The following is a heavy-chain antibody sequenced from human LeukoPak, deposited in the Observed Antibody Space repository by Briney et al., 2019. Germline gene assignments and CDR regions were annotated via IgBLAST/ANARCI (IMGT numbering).Heavy chain of an antibody. V-gene: IGHV1-18*01. J-gene: IGHJ4*02. CDR2: ISAYSGNT. CDR3: ARARSGWSFFDY. CDR1: GYTFTRYP. Sequence: ASVKVSCKASGYTFTRYPINWVRQAPGQGLEWMGWISAYSGNTNYAQKLQGRVTMTTDTSTSTAYMELTSLRSDDTAVYYCARARSGWSFFDYWGQGTLVTVSS. D-gene: IGHD6-19*01.